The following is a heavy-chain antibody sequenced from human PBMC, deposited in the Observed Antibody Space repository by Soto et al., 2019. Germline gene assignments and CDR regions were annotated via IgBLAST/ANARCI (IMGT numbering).Heavy chain of an antibody. CDR1: GGSISSGDYY. CDR2: IYYSGST. CDR3: AREGSGSSYYYYGMDV. Sequence: SETLSLTCTVSGGSISSGDYYWSWIRQPPGKGLEWIGYIYYSGSTYYNPSLKSRVTISVDTSKNQFSLKLSSVTAADTAVYYCAREGSGSSYYYYGMDVWGQGTTVTVSS. J-gene: IGHJ6*02. D-gene: IGHD3-10*01. V-gene: IGHV4-30-4*01.